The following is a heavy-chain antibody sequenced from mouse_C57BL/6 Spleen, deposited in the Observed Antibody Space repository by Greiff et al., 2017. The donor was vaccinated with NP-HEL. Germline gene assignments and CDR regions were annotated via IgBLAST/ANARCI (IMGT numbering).Heavy chain of an antibody. CDR1: GFTFTDYY. J-gene: IGHJ1*03. CDR2: IRNKANGYTT. V-gene: IGHV7-3*01. Sequence: EVQGVESGGGLVQPGGSLSLSCAASGFTFTDYYMSWVRQPPGKALEWLGFIRNKANGYTTEYSASVKGRFTISRDNSQSILYLQMNALRAEDSATYYCARCLGHDYASYWYFDVWGTGTTVTVSS. CDR3: ARCLGHDYASYWYFDV. D-gene: IGHD2-4*01.